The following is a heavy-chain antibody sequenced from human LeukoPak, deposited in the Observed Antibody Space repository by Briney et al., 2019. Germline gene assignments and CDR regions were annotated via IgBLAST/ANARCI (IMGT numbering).Heavy chain of an antibody. CDR3: ARDRAVGEAFDI. D-gene: IGHD3-16*01. V-gene: IGHV3-74*01. J-gene: IGHJ3*02. Sequence: QPGGSLRLSCVTSGFTFSGYWTHWVRQTPGKGLVWVSRITSDGSSTSYADSVKGRFTISRDNTKNTLYLQMNSLRDEDTAVYYCARDRAVGEAFDIWGQGTMVTVSS. CDR1: GFTFSGYW. CDR2: ITSDGSST.